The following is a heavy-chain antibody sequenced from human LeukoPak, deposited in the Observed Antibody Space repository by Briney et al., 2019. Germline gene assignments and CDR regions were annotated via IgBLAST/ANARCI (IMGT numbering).Heavy chain of an antibody. CDR2: INGDSTST. J-gene: IGHJ4*02. CDR1: GFTFSSYV. D-gene: IGHD3-10*02. Sequence: GGSLRLSCAASGFTFSSYVMSWVRQAPGKGLEWVSAINGDSTSTYYADSVKGRFTISRDNSKNTLYLQMNSLRAEDTAVYYCARGYVQGNWGQGTLVTVSS. V-gene: IGHV3-23*01. CDR3: ARGYVQGN.